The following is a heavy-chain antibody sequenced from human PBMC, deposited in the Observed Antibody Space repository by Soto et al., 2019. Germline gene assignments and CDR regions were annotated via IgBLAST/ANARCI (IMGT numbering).Heavy chain of an antibody. CDR2: ISGSGGST. CDR3: ATWFLGHGYYYMDV. D-gene: IGHD3-3*01. Sequence: GWSLRLSCAASGFTFSSYAMSWVRQAPGKGLEWVSAISGSGGSTYYADSVKGRFTISRDNSKNTLYLQMNSLRAEDTAVYYCATWFLGHGYYYMDVWGKGTTVTVSS. CDR1: GFTFSSYA. J-gene: IGHJ6*03. V-gene: IGHV3-23*01.